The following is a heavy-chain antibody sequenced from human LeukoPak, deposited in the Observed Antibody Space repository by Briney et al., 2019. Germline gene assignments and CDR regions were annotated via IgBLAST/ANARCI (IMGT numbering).Heavy chain of an antibody. CDR1: GFTFSSYS. CDR2: ISSSSSYI. V-gene: IGHV3-21*01. CDR3: ARDPAAGSGRYYYYYYGMDV. D-gene: IGHD3-10*01. Sequence: GGSLRLSCAASGFTFSSYSMNWVRQAPGKGLEWVSSISSSSSYIYYADSVKGRFTISRDNAKNSLYLQMNSLRAEDTAVYYCARDPAAGSGRYYYYYYGMDVWGQGTTVTVSS. J-gene: IGHJ6*02.